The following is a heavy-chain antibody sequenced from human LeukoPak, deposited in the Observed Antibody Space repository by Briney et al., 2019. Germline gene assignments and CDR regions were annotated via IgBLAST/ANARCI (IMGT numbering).Heavy chain of an antibody. CDR2: ISWNSGSI. Sequence: GGSLRLSCSASGFTFDDYAMHWVRQAPGKGREWVSGISWNSGSIGYADSVKGRFTISRDNAKNSLYLQMNSLRAEDTALYYCAKDTITMIGGYFDYWGQGTLVTVSS. D-gene: IGHD3-22*01. CDR1: GFTFDDYA. V-gene: IGHV3-9*01. J-gene: IGHJ4*02. CDR3: AKDTITMIGGYFDY.